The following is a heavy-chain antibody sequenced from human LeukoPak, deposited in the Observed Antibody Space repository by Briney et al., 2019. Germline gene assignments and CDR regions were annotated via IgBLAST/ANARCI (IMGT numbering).Heavy chain of an antibody. Sequence: SETLSLTCTVSGGSISSNSYYWGWIRQPPGQGLEWIGSIYYSGKTYHNPSLESRVTISVDTSKNQVSLKLSSVTAADTAVYYCARLYRSSLYSDSWGQGTLVTVSS. J-gene: IGHJ4*02. V-gene: IGHV4-39*01. CDR1: GGSISSNSYY. CDR2: IYYSGKT. CDR3: ARLYRSSLYSDS. D-gene: IGHD6-13*01.